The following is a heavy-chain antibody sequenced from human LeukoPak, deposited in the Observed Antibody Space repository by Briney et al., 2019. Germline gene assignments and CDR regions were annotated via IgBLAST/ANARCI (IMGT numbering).Heavy chain of an antibody. Sequence: SVKVSCKASGGTFSSYAISWVRQAPGQGLEWMGGIIPIFGTANHAQKFQGRVTITTDESTSTAYMELSSLRSEDTAVYYCASVGKVGATYNWFDPWGQGTLVTVSS. D-gene: IGHD1-26*01. V-gene: IGHV1-69*05. CDR2: IIPIFGTA. J-gene: IGHJ5*02. CDR1: GGTFSSYA. CDR3: ASVGKVGATYNWFDP.